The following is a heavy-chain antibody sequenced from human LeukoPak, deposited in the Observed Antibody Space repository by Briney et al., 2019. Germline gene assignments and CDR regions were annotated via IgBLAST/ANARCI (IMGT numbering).Heavy chain of an antibody. CDR1: GFTFSSYA. D-gene: IGHD6-19*01. V-gene: IGHV3-30*04. J-gene: IGHJ6*04. CDR3: ARDIAVARGYYYYGMDV. CDR2: ISYDGSNK. Sequence: GGSLRLSCAASGFTFSSYAMHWVRQVPGKGLEWVAVISYDGSNKYYADSVKGRFTISRDNSKNTLYLQMNSLRAEDTAVYYCARDIAVARGYYYYGMDVWGKGTTVTVSS.